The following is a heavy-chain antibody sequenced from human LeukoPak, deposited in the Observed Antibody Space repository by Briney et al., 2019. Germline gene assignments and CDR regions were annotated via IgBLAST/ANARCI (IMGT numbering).Heavy chain of an antibody. CDR1: AFTVSSTD. Sequence: GRCLRLSCSASAFTVSSTDMSSVRQPPRKGLGWVSGIYSDGSTYYADSVKGRFTISRDNSTSTLYLQMSSLRAEDTAVYYCAREGFWSGYYHFDYWGQGTLVTVSS. D-gene: IGHD3-3*01. CDR3: AREGFWSGYYHFDY. J-gene: IGHJ4*02. V-gene: IGHV3-53*01. CDR2: IYSDGST.